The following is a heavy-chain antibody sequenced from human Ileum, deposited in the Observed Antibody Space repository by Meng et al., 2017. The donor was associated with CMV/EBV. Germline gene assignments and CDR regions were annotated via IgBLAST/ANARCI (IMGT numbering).Heavy chain of an antibody. V-gene: IGHV3-53*01. J-gene: IGHJ6*02. Sequence: GESPKISCAASGFTVRSNYMSWVRPASGKGVEWVSVIYSGGSTYYAGSVKGRFTNSRDNSKNTLYLQMNSLRDEDTAVYYCARDLFRQIAARPRTYYYYGMDVWGQGTMVTVSS. CDR1: GFTVRSNY. D-gene: IGHD6-6*01. CDR2: IYSGGST. CDR3: ARDLFRQIAARPRTYYYYGMDV.